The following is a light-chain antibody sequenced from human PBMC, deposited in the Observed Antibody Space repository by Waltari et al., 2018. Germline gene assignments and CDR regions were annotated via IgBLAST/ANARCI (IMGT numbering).Light chain of an antibody. J-gene: IGLJ3*02. CDR1: SSDIGCYYY. Sequence: QSALTQPRPVSGSPGQSVTISCTGTSSDIGCYYYVSWFQQHPGKAPKLMIHDFSKRPSGVPDRFSGSKSGHTASLTISGLQADDETDYYCCSYAGRYTWVFGGGTKLTVL. CDR3: CSYAGRYTWV. CDR2: DFS. V-gene: IGLV2-11*01.